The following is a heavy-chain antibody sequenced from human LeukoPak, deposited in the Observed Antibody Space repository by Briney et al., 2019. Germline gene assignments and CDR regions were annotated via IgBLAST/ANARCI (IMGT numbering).Heavy chain of an antibody. V-gene: IGHV3-23*01. D-gene: IGHD2-2*01. CDR3: AKRGCDTTTCSYYFDY. CDR2: IGSGGSGGT. J-gene: IGHJ4*02. Sequence: GGSLRLSCAASGFTFSSYSMSWVRQVPGKGLEWVSVIGSGGSGGTSYADSERGRFTMSRDNSKNTLFLQMNSLRAEDTAVYYCAKRGCDTTTCSYYFDYWGRGTLVTVSS. CDR1: GFTFSSYS.